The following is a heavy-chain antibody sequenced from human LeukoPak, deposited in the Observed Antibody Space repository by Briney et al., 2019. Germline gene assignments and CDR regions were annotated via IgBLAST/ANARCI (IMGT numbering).Heavy chain of an antibody. CDR1: GFTISNYV. CDR3: AKGSFSDWGYFDF. D-gene: IGHD7-27*01. CDR2: ISMSGGST. Sequence: SGGSLRLSCAVSGFTISNYVMSWVRQAPGKGLEWVSGISMSGGSTYYADSVKGRFTISRDNSKNTLYLQMNSLRAEDTAVYYCAKGSFSDWGYFDFWGQGTLVTVSS. J-gene: IGHJ4*02. V-gene: IGHV3-23*01.